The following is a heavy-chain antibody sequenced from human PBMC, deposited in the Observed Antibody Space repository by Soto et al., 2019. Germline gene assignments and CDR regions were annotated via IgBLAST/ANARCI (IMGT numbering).Heavy chain of an antibody. J-gene: IGHJ4*02. CDR2: IYRTGST. D-gene: IGHD1-7*01. V-gene: IGHV4-4*02. Sequence: PSETLSLTCAVYGASLSDNWWTWVRQPPGQGLEWIGEIYRTGSTNYNPSLKSRVTISLDKSENQFSLKVTSLTAADTAVYYCASRDPGTSVDYWGQGTLVTVS. CDR3: ASRDPGTSVDY. CDR1: GASLSDNW.